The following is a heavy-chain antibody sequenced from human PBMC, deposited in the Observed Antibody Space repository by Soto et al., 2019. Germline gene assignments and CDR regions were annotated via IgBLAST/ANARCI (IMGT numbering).Heavy chain of an antibody. CDR3: ARGYTGYCSRRTCYWFDP. D-gene: IGHD2-15*01. CDR1: GFSFSSYS. CDR2: ISSSASHI. J-gene: IGHJ5*02. Sequence: EVQLVESGGGLVKPGGSLRLSCAASGFSFSSYSMNWVRQAPGKGLEWVSSISSSASHINYADSVKGRFTISRDNAKKSLYLQMNSLRAEDTAVYYCARGYTGYCSRRTCYWFDPWGQGTLVTVSS. V-gene: IGHV3-21*01.